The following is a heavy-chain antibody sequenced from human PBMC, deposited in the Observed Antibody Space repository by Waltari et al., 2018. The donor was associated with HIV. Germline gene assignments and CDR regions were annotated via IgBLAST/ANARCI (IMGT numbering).Heavy chain of an antibody. CDR1: SDSFIGNY. CDR2: VNHRGST. V-gene: IGHV4-34*01. CDR3: ARMPILGYGSYAFDS. Sequence: QVPLKQWGAGVFKPSETLSLTCAAYSDSFIGNYWSWIRQPPGKGLEWIGEVNHRGSTNYNPSLKSRVTISIDTSKKQFSLRLTSVTAADTALYYCARMPILGYGSYAFDSWGQGTLVTVSS. D-gene: IGHD6-13*01. J-gene: IGHJ4*02.